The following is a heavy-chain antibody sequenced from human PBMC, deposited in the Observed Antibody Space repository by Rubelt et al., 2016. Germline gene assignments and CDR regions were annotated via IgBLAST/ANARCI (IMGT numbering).Heavy chain of an antibody. CDR3: ARQHYYDSGNYPLDV. D-gene: IGHD3-10*01. V-gene: IGHV5-51*01. J-gene: IGHJ6*02. CDR1: TFTNYW. CDR2: IYPGDSDT. Sequence: TFTNYWIGWARQLPGKGLEWMGIIYPGDSDTRYSPSFQGQVTISADKSISTAYLQWSGLKASDTAMYYCARQHYYDSGNYPLDVWGHGTTVTVSS.